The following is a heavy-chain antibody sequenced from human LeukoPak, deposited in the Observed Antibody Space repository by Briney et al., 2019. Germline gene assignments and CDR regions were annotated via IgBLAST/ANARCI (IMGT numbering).Heavy chain of an antibody. V-gene: IGHV4-59*08. J-gene: IGHJ4*02. Sequence: KSSETLSLTCTVSGGSISSYYWSWIRQPPGKGLEWIGYIYYSGSTNYNPSLKSRVTISVDTTKNQFSLKLSSVTAADTAVYYCAKLEGSGYEGDYYFDYWGQGTLVTVSS. D-gene: IGHD5-12*01. CDR1: GGSISSYY. CDR3: AKLEGSGYEGDYYFDY. CDR2: IYYSGST.